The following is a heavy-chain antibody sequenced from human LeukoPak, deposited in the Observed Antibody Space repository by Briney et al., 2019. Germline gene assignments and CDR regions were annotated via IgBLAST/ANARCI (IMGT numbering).Heavy chain of an antibody. CDR3: AKGAMIVVVTYFDY. D-gene: IGHD3-22*01. V-gene: IGHV3-9*01. J-gene: IGHJ4*02. CDR2: ISWNSGSI. Sequence: PGRSLRLSCAASGFTFDDYAMHWVRQAPGKGLEWVSGISWNSGSIGYADPVKGRFTISRDNAKNSLYLQMNSLRAEDTALYYCAKGAMIVVVTYFDYWGQGTLVTVSS. CDR1: GFTFDDYA.